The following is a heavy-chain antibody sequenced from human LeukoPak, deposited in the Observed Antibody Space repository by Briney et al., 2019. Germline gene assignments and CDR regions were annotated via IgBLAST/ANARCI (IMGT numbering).Heavy chain of an antibody. CDR1: GFTFSSYS. V-gene: IGHV3-7*01. D-gene: IGHD5-18*01. J-gene: IGHJ3*02. CDR3: ARPIDTAMVTGAFDI. Sequence: GGSLRLSCAASGFTFSSYSMNWVRQAPGKGLEWVANIQQDGSEKYYVDSVKGRFTISRDNAKNSLYLQMNSLRAEDTAVYYCARPIDTAMVTGAFDIWGQGTMVTVSS. CDR2: IQQDGSEK.